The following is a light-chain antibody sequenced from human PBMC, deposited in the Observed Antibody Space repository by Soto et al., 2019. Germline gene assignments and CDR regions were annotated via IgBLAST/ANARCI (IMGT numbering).Light chain of an antibody. CDR1: QNIATY. J-gene: IGKJ4*01. Sequence: DIQMTQSPSSLSASVGDRVTITCRASQNIATYLNWYQQKPGKAPKLLIYAASSLQSGVPSGFSGSGSGTDFTLTISSLQPEDFATYYCQQGYNAPLTFGGGTKVEI. CDR2: AAS. V-gene: IGKV1-39*01. CDR3: QQGYNAPLT.